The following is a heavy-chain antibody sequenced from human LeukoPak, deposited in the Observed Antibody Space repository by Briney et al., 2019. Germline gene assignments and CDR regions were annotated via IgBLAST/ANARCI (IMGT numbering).Heavy chain of an antibody. CDR2: ISSSSSTI. CDR3: ADRSTSGGMDV. J-gene: IGHJ6*02. CDR1: GFTFSSYS. D-gene: IGHD2-2*01. V-gene: IGHV3-48*01. Sequence: GGSLRLSCAASGFTFSSYSMNWVRQAPGKGLEWVSYISSSSSTIYYADSVKGRSTISRDNAKNSLYLQMNSLRAEDTAVYYCADRSTSGGMDVWGQGTTVTVSS.